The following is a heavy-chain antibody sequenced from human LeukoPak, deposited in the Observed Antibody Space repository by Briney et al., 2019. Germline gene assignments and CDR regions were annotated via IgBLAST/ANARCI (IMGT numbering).Heavy chain of an antibody. J-gene: IGHJ4*02. CDR2: INPNSGGT. CDR3: ARVIYGSSWNDY. Sequence: ASVKVSCKASGYTFTGYYMHWVRQAPGQGLEWMGWINPNSGGTNYAQKFQGRVTMTRDTSISTAYMELRSLRSDDTAVYYCARVIYGSSWNDYWGQGTLVTVSS. V-gene: IGHV1-2*02. CDR1: GYTFTGYY. D-gene: IGHD6-13*01.